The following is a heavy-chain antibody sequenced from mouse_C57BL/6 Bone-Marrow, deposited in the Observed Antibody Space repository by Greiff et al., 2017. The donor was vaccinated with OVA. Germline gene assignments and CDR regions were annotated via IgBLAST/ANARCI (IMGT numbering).Heavy chain of an antibody. CDR1: GYTFTSYW. D-gene: IGHD2-1*01. Sequence: VQLQQSGAELVKPGASVKLSCKASGYTFTSYWMQWVKQRPGQGLEWIGEIDPSDSYTNYNQKFKGKATLTVDTSSSTAYMQLSSLTSEDSAVYYCARDGNHVYWYFDVWGTGTTVTVSS. CDR2: IDPSDSYT. J-gene: IGHJ1*03. V-gene: IGHV1-50*01. CDR3: ARDGNHVYWYFDV.